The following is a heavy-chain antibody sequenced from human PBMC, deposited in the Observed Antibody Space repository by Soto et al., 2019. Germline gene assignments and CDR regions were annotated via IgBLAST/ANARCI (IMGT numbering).Heavy chain of an antibody. J-gene: IGHJ6*02. CDR3: ALLGRSGSGRPYYYGMDV. V-gene: IGHV3-23*01. D-gene: IGHD3-10*01. CDR1: GLTFSSFA. Sequence: EVQLLESGGGLVQPGGSLRLSCAVSGLTFSSFAMSWVRQAPGKVLEWVSAISGSGGITYYADSVKGRFTISRDNSKNTLFLQMNSLRAEDTAVYYCALLGRSGSGRPYYYGMDVWGQGTTVTVSS. CDR2: ISGSGGIT.